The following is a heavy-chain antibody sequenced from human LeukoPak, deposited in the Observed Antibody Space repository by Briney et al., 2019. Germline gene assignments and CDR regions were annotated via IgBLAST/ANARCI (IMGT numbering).Heavy chain of an antibody. CDR1: GFTFTSSA. D-gene: IGHD5-18*01. V-gene: IGHV1-58*02. Sequence: GASVKVSCKASGFTFTSSAMQWVRQARGQRLEWIGWIVVGSGNTNYAQKFQERVIITRDMSTSTAYMELSSLRAEDTAVYYCAKDVGTAFWFDPWGQGTLVTVSS. CDR2: IVVGSGNT. J-gene: IGHJ5*02. CDR3: AKDVGTAFWFDP.